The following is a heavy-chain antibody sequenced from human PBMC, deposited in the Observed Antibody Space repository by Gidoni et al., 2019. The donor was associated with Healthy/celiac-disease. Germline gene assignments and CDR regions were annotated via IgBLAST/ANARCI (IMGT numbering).Heavy chain of an antibody. Sequence: QLQLQESGPGLVKPSATLSLTCPVSGGSISSSSYYWGWIRQPPGKGLEWIGSIYYSGSPYYNPSLKSRVTIYVDTSKNQFSLKLSSVTAADTAVYYCARLLRDFWSGYSNWFDPWGQGTLVTVSS. V-gene: IGHV4-39*01. CDR3: ARLLRDFWSGYSNWFDP. J-gene: IGHJ5*02. CDR1: GGSISSSSYY. D-gene: IGHD3-3*01. CDR2: IYYSGSP.